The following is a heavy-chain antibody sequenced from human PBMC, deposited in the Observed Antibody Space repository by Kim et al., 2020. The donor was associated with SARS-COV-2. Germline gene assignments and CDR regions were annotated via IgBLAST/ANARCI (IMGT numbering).Heavy chain of an antibody. CDR2: IYYSGST. V-gene: IGHV4-39*01. CDR3: ARLSKVRGWYRFDY. Sequence: SETLSLTCTVSGGSISSSSYYWGWIRQPPGKGLEWIGSIYYSGSTYYNPSLKSRVTISVDTSKNQFSLKLSSVTAADTAVYYCARLSKVRGWYRFDYWGQGTLVTVSS. CDR1: GGSISSSSYY. D-gene: IGHD6-19*01. J-gene: IGHJ4*02.